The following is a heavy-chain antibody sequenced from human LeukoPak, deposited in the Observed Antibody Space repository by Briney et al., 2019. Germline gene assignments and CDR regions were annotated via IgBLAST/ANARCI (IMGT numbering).Heavy chain of an antibody. CDR2: ISSSSSYT. CDR1: GFTFSDYY. CDR3: ARDTPHKRWLQRIDAFDI. V-gene: IGHV3-11*06. Sequence: QPGGSLRLSCAASGFTFSDYYMSWIRQAPGKGLEWVSYISSSSSYTNYADSVKGRFTISRDNAKNSLYLQMNSLRAEDTAVYYCARDTPHKRWLQRIDAFDIWGQGTMVTVSS. D-gene: IGHD5-24*01. J-gene: IGHJ3*02.